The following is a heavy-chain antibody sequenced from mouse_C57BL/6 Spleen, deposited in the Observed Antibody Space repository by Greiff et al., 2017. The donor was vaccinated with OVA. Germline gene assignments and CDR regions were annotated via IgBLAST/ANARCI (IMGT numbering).Heavy chain of an antibody. D-gene: IGHD2-1*01. V-gene: IGHV1-82*01. Sequence: QVQLQQSGPELVKPGASVKISCKASGYAFSSSWMNWVKQRPGKGLEWIGRIYPGDGDPNYNGKLKGKATLTAAKSSSTAYMQLSSLTSEDSAVYFCARVTTVYAMDYWGQGTSVTVSS. CDR1: GYAFSSSW. CDR2: IYPGDGDP. CDR3: ARVTTVYAMDY. J-gene: IGHJ4*01.